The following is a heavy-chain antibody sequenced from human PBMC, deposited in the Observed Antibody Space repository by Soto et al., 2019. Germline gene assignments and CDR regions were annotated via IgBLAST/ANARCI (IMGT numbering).Heavy chain of an antibody. CDR3: ARNLGSCSTTSCYPEYFQH. Sequence: QVQLVQSGAELKKPGSSVKVSCKASGGTVSSYTISWVRQAPGQGLEWMGRIIPILGIANYAQNFQGRVTITADQSTSTAYMELSSLRSEDTALYYCARNLGSCSTTSCYPEYFQHWGQGTLVTVSS. D-gene: IGHD2-2*01. V-gene: IGHV1-69*02. J-gene: IGHJ1*01. CDR1: GGTVSSYT. CDR2: IIPILGIA.